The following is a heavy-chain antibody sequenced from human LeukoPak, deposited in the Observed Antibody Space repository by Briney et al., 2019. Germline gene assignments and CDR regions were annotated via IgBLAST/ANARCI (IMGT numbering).Heavy chain of an antibody. J-gene: IGHJ4*02. CDR3: VSGDYGNY. CDR2: VNSDGSST. CDR1: GFAFSSYW. D-gene: IGHD4-17*01. V-gene: IGHV3-74*01. Sequence: GGSLRLSCAASGFAFSSYWLHWVRQAPGRGLVWVSRVNSDGSSTNYADSVEGRFTVSRDNAKNTLFLQMNSLRVEDTALYYCVSGDYGNYWGQGTLVTVSS.